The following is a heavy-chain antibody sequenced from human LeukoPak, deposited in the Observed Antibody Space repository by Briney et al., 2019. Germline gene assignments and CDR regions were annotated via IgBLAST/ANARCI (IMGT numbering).Heavy chain of an antibody. Sequence: PGGSLRLSCAASGFTLSSYSMNWVRQAPGKGLEWVSSISSSSSYIYYADSVKGRFTISRDNAKNSLYLQMNSLRAEGTAVYYCARARSGSYSAFDIWGQGTMVTVSS. J-gene: IGHJ3*02. D-gene: IGHD1-26*01. CDR2: ISSSSSYI. CDR3: ARARSGSYSAFDI. CDR1: GFTLSSYS. V-gene: IGHV3-21*01.